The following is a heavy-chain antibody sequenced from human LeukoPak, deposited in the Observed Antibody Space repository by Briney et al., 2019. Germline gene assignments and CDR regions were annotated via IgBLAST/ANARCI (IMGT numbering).Heavy chain of an antibody. V-gene: IGHV3-11*01. CDR1: GFTFSDYY. CDR2: ISSSGSTI. CDR3: AKDSIAAAGYQHYYFDY. Sequence: GGSLRLSCAASGFTFSDYYMSWIRQAPGKGLEWVSYISSSGSTIYYADSVKGRFTISRDNAKNSLYLQMNSLRAEDTALYYCAKDSIAAAGYQHYYFDYWGQGTLVTVSS. J-gene: IGHJ4*02. D-gene: IGHD6-13*01.